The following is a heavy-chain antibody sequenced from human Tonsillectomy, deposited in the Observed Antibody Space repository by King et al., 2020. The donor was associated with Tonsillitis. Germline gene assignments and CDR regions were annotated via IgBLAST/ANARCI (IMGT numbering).Heavy chain of an antibody. D-gene: IGHD2-21*01. Sequence: VQLVESGGGVVQPGRSLRLSCAASGFTFSSYAMHWVRQAPGKGLEWVAVISYDGSNKYYADSVKGRFTISRDNSKNTLYLQMNSLEAEDTAVSYCHIVGNFDYWGQGTLVTVSS. CDR2: ISYDGSNK. V-gene: IGHV3-30-3*01. CDR1: GFTFSSYA. J-gene: IGHJ4*02. CDR3: HIVGNFDY.